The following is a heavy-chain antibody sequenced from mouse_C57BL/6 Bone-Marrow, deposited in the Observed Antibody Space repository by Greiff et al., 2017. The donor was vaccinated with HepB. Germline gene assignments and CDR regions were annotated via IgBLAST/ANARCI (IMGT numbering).Heavy chain of an antibody. J-gene: IGHJ1*03. CDR2: IRSKSNNYAT. CDR1: GFSFNTYA. CDR3: VRGTVGYFDV. V-gene: IGHV10-1*01. D-gene: IGHD1-1*01. Sequence: DVMLVESGGGLVQPKGSLKLSCAASGFSFNTYAMNWVRQAPGKGLEWVARIRSKSNNYATYYADSVKDRFTISRDDSESMLYLQMNNLKTEDTAMYYCVRGTVGYFDVWGTGTTVTVSS.